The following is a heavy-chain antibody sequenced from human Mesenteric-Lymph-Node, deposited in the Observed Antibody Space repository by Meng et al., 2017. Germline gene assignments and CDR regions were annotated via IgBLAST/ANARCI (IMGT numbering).Heavy chain of an antibody. V-gene: IGHV1-8*01. CDR3: ARVGADTAMVESDY. D-gene: IGHD5-18*01. CDR2: MNPNSGNT. Sequence: QGQQVKSGAEVKKPGASVKVSCQASGYTFTSYDINWVRQATGQGLEWMGWMNPNSGNTGYAQKFQGRVTMTRDTSISTAYMELSRLRSDDTAVYYCARVGADTAMVESDYWGQGTLVTVSS. J-gene: IGHJ4*02. CDR1: GYTFTSYD.